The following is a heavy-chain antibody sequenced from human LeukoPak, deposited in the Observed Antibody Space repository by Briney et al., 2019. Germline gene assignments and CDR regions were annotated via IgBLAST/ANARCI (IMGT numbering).Heavy chain of an antibody. CDR1: GGSISSGSYY. CDR2: IYTSGST. V-gene: IGHV4-61*02. D-gene: IGHD1-7*01. J-gene: IGHJ4*02. Sequence: SQTLSLTCTVSGGSISSGSYYWSRIRQPAGKGLEWIGRIYTSGSTNYNPSLKSRVTISVDTSKNQFSLKLSSVTAADTAVYYCARDSIHRRTTPFDYWGQGTLVTVSS. CDR3: ARDSIHRRTTPFDY.